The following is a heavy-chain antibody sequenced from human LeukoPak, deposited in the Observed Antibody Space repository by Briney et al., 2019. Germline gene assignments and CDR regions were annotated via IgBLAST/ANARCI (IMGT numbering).Heavy chain of an antibody. CDR3: TKTGGPWD. J-gene: IGHJ4*02. D-gene: IGHD7-27*01. V-gene: IGHV3-53*01. CDR1: GFTVSNSF. CDR2: IYSDGTS. Sequence: GGSLRLSCAASGFTVSNSFMSWIRQAPGKGLEWVSVIYSDGTSYYADSVKARFSISRDNSKNSLYLQMNSLRVEDTAMYYCTKTGGPWDWGQGTLVTVSS.